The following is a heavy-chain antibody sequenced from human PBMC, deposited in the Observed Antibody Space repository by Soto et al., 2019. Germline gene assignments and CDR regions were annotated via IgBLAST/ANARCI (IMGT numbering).Heavy chain of an antibody. CDR1: GFTFSSYA. Sequence: GGSLRLSCSASGFTFSSYAMHWVRQAPGKGLEYVSAISSNGGSTYYADSVKGRFTISRDNSKNPLYLKMSSLRADDTAVYYCVKESFFGGYSYGYDYWGQGTLVTVSS. D-gene: IGHD5-18*01. CDR3: VKESFFGGYSYGYDY. J-gene: IGHJ4*02. V-gene: IGHV3-64D*08. CDR2: ISSNGGST.